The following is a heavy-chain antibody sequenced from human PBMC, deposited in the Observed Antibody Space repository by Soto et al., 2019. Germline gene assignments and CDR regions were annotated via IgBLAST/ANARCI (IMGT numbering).Heavy chain of an antibody. J-gene: IGHJ6*02. V-gene: IGHV1-69*13. CDR1: GGTFSSYT. D-gene: IGHD3-9*01. CDR2: IIPIFGTA. Sequence: SVKVSCKASGGTFSSYTISWVRQAPGQGLEWMGGIIPIFGTANYAQKFQGRVTITADESTSTAYMELSSLRSEDTAVYYCAREPLPYYDILANGMDVWGQGTTVTVSS. CDR3: AREPLPYYDILANGMDV.